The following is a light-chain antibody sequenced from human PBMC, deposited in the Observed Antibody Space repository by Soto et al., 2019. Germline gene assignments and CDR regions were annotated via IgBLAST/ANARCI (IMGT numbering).Light chain of an antibody. CDR3: MQALETPT. V-gene: IGKV2-28*01. CDR1: ESLLHRNGYNY. J-gene: IGKJ5*01. CDR2: LSS. Sequence: DIVMTQSPLSLPVTPGEPASISCTSSESLLHRNGYNYVDWYLQKAGQSPQLLIYLSSNRASGVPDRFSGSGSGTDFTLKISRVEAGDVGVYYCMQALETPTFGQGTRLEIK.